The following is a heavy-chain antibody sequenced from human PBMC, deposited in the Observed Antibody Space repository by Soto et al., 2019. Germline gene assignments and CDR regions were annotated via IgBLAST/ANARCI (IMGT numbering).Heavy chain of an antibody. CDR2: IQPGNSDT. CDR3: ARHSIGVGPPFDY. CDR1: GYTFTAYW. D-gene: IGHD3-22*01. V-gene: IGHV5-51*01. J-gene: IGHJ4*02. Sequence: PGESLKISCKGSGYTFTAYWIAWVRQMPGRGLEWMGIIQPGNSDTRYSPSFQGQVTISADKSISTAYLQWSSLKASDTAMYYCARHSIGVGPPFDYWGQGILVTSPQ.